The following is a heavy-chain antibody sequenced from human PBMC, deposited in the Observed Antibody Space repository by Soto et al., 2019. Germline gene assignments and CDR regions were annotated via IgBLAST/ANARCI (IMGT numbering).Heavy chain of an antibody. CDR1: GGSISSGDYY. CDR3: ARGDSGSLRYYFDY. D-gene: IGHD1-26*01. J-gene: IGHJ4*02. CDR2: IYYSGST. Sequence: SETLSLTCTVTGGSISSGDYYWSWIRQPPGKGLERIGYIYYSGSTYYNPSLKSRVTISVDTSKNQFSLKLSSVTAADTAVYYCARGDSGSLRYYFDYWGQGTLVTVSS. V-gene: IGHV4-30-4*01.